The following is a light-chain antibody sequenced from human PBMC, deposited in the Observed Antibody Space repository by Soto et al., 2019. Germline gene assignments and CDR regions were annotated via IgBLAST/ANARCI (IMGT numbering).Light chain of an antibody. CDR2: GAS. CDR1: QSVSSN. J-gene: IGKJ3*01. CDR3: QQYNEWPLLT. V-gene: IGKV3-15*01. Sequence: EIVMTQSPATLSVSPGERATLSCRASQSVSSNLAWYQQKPGQAPRLLIYGASTRATGIPARFSGSGSGTDFTLTITSLQSEDFAIYCCQQYNEWPLLTFGPGTKVDIK.